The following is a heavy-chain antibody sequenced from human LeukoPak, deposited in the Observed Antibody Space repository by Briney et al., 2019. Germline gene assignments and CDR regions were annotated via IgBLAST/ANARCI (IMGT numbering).Heavy chain of an antibody. J-gene: IGHJ6*03. D-gene: IGHD3-3*01. CDR2: IYYSGST. V-gene: IGHV4-59*01. CDR3: ARGLHYREPYYDFWSDPGYYYMDV. Sequence: SETLSLTCTVSGGSISSYYWSWIRQPPGKGLEWIGYIYYSGSTNYNPSLKSRVTISVDTSKNQFSLKLSSVTAADTAVYYCARGLHYREPYYDFWSDPGYYYMDVWGKGTTVTVSS. CDR1: GGSISSYY.